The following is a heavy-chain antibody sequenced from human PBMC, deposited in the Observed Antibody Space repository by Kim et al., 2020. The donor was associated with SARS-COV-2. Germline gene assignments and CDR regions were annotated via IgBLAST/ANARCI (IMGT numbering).Heavy chain of an antibody. CDR1: EFSFSSYN. V-gene: IGHV3-21*01. Sequence: GGSLRLSCTASEFSFSSYNLIWVRQAPGKVLEWVLSISRRSDSIYYADSLEGRFTVSRDNVKRSLYLHMRSLRAEDTAVYYCARGQGQLVPWLDPWGQGTLVTVSP. CDR2: ISRRSDSI. J-gene: IGHJ5*02. D-gene: IGHD6-6*01. CDR3: ARGQGQLVPWLDP.